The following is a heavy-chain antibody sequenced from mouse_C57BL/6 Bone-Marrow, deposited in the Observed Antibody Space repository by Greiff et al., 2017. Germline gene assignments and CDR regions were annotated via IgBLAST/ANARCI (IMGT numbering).Heavy chain of an antibody. CDR1: GFNIKDYY. Sequence: VQLQQSGAELAKPGASVKLSCTASGFNIKDYYMHWVKQRTEQGLEWIGRIDPEDGETKYAPKFQGKATITADKSSNTAYLQLSSLTSEDTAVYYCALYYTSQYYAMGYWCQGPSVPVSS. CDR3: ALYYTSQYYAMGY. D-gene: IGHD2-1*01. V-gene: IGHV14-2*01. CDR2: IDPEDGET. J-gene: IGHJ4*01.